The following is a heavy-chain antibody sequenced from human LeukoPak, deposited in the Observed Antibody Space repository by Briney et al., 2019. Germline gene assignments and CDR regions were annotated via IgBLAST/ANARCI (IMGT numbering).Heavy chain of an antibody. CDR1: GGSISSSSYS. CDR3: ASRYSSSSIDY. V-gene: IGHV4-39*07. CDR2: IHYDGNT. D-gene: IGHD6-6*01. J-gene: IGHJ4*02. Sequence: SETLSLTCTVSGGSISSSSYSWTWIRQPPGKGLEWIGSIHYDGNTYYKPSLKSRVTISVDKSKNQFSLKLSSVTAADTAVYYCASRYSSSSIDYWGQGTLVTVSS.